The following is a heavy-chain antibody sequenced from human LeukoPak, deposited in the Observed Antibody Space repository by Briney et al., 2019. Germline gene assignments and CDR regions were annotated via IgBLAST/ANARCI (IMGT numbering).Heavy chain of an antibody. CDR1: A. CDR2: ISANGVDT. V-gene: IGHV3-23*01. D-gene: IGHD2-8*02. J-gene: IGHJ5*02. Sequence: AXTWVRQAPGKGLEWVSAISANGVDTFYAPSVKGRFTISRDNSKNTLYLQINSLRAEDTAIYYCAKDVWWSVSWGQGTLVTVSS. CDR3: AKDVWWSVS.